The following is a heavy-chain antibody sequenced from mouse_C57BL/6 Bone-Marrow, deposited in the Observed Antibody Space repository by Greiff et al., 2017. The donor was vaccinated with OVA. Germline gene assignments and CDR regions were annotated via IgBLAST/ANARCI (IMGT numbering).Heavy chain of an antibody. V-gene: IGHV1-55*01. CDR1: GYTFTSYW. J-gene: IGHJ1*03. CDR3: ARSNYGSSYWYFDV. D-gene: IGHD1-1*01. Sequence: QVQLQQSGAELVKPGASVKMSCKASGYTFTSYWITWVKQRPGQGLEWIGDIYPGSGRTNYNEKFKSKATLTVDTSSSTAYMQLSSLTSEDSAVYYCARSNYGSSYWYFDVWGTGTTVTVSS. CDR2: IYPGSGRT.